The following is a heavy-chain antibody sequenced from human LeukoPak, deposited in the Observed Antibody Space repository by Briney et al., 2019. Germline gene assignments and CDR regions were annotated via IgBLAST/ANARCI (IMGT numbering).Heavy chain of an antibody. D-gene: IGHD3-10*01. CDR3: ARDRRRFGELRGAFDI. CDR2: IYSDGSGI. V-gene: IGHV3-74*01. J-gene: IGHJ3*02. Sequence: GGSLRLSCAASGFTFSNYWMHWVRQAPGKGLVWVSRIYSDGSGIAYADSVKGRFTISRDNAKNTLYLQMNSLRAEDTAVYYCARDRRRFGELRGAFDIWGQGTMVTVSS. CDR1: GFTFSNYW.